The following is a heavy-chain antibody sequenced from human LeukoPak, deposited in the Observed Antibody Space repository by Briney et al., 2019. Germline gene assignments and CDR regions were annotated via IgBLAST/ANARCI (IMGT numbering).Heavy chain of an antibody. CDR3: ARGADYYGSGNYYITPVTMDV. Sequence: SETLSLTCPVGGGSFSGYYWSWIRQPPGKGLEWIGEINHSGSTNYNPSLKSRVTISVDTSKNQFSLKLSSVTAADTAVYYCARGADYYGSGNYYITPVTMDVWGQGTTVTVSS. D-gene: IGHD3-10*01. CDR2: INHSGST. CDR1: GGSFSGYY. V-gene: IGHV4-34*01. J-gene: IGHJ6*02.